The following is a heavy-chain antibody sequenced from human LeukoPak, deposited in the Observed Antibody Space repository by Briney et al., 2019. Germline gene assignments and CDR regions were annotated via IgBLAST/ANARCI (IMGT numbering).Heavy chain of an antibody. V-gene: IGHV1-2*04. D-gene: IGHD3-9*01. J-gene: IGHJ4*02. Sequence: ASVKVSCKASGYTFTGYYMHWVRQAPGQGLEWMGWINPNSGGTNYAQKFQGWVTMTRDTSISTAYMELSSLRSEDTAVYYCARGYYDLLTGHVVTYYFDYWGQGTLVTVSS. CDR1: GYTFTGYY. CDR2: INPNSGGT. CDR3: ARGYYDLLTGHVVTYYFDY.